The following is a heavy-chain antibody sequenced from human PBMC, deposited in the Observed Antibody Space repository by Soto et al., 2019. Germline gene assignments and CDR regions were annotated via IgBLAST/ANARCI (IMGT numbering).Heavy chain of an antibody. V-gene: IGHV4-59*08. Sequence: SETLSLTCTVSGGSIRSYYWSWIRQPPGKGLEWIGYIYYSGSTNYNPSLKSRVTISVDTSKNQFSLKLSSVTAADTAVYYCARLHLLNYYYYYMDVWGKGTTVTVSS. CDR1: GGSIRSYY. J-gene: IGHJ6*03. CDR3: ARLHLLNYYYYYMDV. CDR2: IYYSGST.